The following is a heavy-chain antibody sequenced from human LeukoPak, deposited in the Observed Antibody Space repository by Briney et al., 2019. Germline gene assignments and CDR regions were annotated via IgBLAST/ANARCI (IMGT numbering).Heavy chain of an antibody. V-gene: IGHV3-23*01. CDR3: AKKVGLVSAPLYYFDV. D-gene: IGHD5/OR15-5a*01. CDR2: ISGPGGSW. Sequence: GGSLRLSCAASGFTFSSYAMSWVRQAPGKGLEWVSAISGPGGSWDYADSVKGRFTISRDSSKNTLFLQMNSLRAEDTAIYYCAKKVGLVSAPLYYFDVWGQGTLVTVSS. CDR1: GFTFSSYA. J-gene: IGHJ4*02.